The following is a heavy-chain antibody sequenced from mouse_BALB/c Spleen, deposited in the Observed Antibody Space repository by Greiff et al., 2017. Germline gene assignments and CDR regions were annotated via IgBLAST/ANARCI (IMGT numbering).Heavy chain of an antibody. CDR3: ARGEAYWYFDV. CDR2: INPGSGGT. CDR1: GYAFTNYL. V-gene: IGHV1-54*01. J-gene: IGHJ1*01. Sequence: VQRVESGAELVRPGTSVKVSCKASGYAFTNYLIEWVKQRPGQGLEWIGVINPGSGGTNYNEKFKGKATLTADKSSSTAYMQLSSLTSDDSAVYFCARGEAYWYFDVWGAGTTVTVSS.